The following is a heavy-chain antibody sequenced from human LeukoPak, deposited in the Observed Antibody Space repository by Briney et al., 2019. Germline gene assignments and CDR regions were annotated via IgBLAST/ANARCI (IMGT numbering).Heavy chain of an antibody. CDR2: INHSGST. J-gene: IGHJ5*02. V-gene: IGHV4-34*01. CDR1: GGSLSGYY. CDR3: ASGDYYGNWFDP. Sequence: PSETLSLTCAVYGGSLSGYYWSWIRQPPGKGLEWIGEINHSGSTNYDPSLKSRVTISVDTSKNQFSLKLSSVTAADTAVYYCASGDYYGNWFDPWGQGTLVTVSS. D-gene: IGHD3-10*01.